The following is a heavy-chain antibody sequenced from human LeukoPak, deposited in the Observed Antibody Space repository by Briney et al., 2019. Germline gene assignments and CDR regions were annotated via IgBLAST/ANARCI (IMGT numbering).Heavy chain of an antibody. J-gene: IGHJ4*02. CDR3: AKQGPTAVTHFDT. CDR1: GYSISSGYY. Sequence: SETLSLTCAVSGYSISSGYYWGRIRQPPGKGLDWIASMYHSGSTYYNPSLKSRVTISVDTSKNQFSLRLSSVTAADTAVYYCAKQGPTAVTHFDTWGQGTLVTVSS. V-gene: IGHV4-38-2*01. CDR2: MYHSGST. D-gene: IGHD4-23*01.